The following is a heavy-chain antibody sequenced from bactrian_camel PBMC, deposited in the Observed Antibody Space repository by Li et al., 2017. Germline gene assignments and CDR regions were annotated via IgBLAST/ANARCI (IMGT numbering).Heavy chain of an antibody. CDR1: GYIFATCG. CDR3: AAMGGYKGRAFVSVMDATRFAY. D-gene: IGHD3*01. CDR2: IDSYGTI. Sequence: QLVESGGGSVQAGDSLKLSCAPVGYIFATCGMGWFRQAPGKEREGVAAIDSYGTIGYADSVKGRFTISQDSAKNTLYLQMNSLKPEETAVYYCAAMGGYKGRAFVSVMDATRFAYWSQGTQVTVS. J-gene: IGHJ6*01. V-gene: IGHV3S55*01.